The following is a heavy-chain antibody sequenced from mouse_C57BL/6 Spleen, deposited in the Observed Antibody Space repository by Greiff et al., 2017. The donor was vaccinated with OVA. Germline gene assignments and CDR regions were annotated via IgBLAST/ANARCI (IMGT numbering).Heavy chain of an antibody. CDR2: IHPNSGST. CDR3: ARSPSITTVVAKRYFDV. Sequence: QVQLKQPGAELVKPGASVKLSCKASGYTFTSYWMHWVKQRPGQGLEWIGMIHPNSGSTNYNEKFKSKATLTVDKSSSTAYMQLSSLTSEDSAVYYCARSPSITTVVAKRYFDVWGTGTTVTVSS. D-gene: IGHD1-1*01. J-gene: IGHJ1*03. V-gene: IGHV1-64*01. CDR1: GYTFTSYW.